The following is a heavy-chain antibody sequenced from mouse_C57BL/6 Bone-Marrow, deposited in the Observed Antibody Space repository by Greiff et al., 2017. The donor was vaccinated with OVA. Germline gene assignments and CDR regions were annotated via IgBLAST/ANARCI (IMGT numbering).Heavy chain of an antibody. CDR1: GYTFTDYY. J-gene: IGHJ3*01. CDR2: INPYNGGT. D-gene: IGHD3-2*02. V-gene: IGHV1-19*01. CDR3: APTAQATWFAY. Sequence: EVQLKQSGPVLVKPGASVKMSCKASGYTFTDYYMNWVKQSHGKSLEWIGVINPYNGGTSYNQKFKGKATLTVDKSSSTAYMELNSLTSEDSAVYYCAPTAQATWFAYWGQGTLVTVSA.